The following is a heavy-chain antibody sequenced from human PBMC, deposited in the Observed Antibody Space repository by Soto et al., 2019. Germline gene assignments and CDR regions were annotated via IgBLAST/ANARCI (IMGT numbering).Heavy chain of an antibody. CDR3: ARGLDPIYYDSSGYPRDWFDP. V-gene: IGHV1-8*01. Sequence: KASGYTFTSYDINWVRQATGQGLEWMGWMNPNSGNTGYAQKFQGRVTMTRNTSISTAYMELSSLRSEDTAVYYCARGLDPIYYDSSGYPRDWFDPWGQGTLVTVS. J-gene: IGHJ5*02. D-gene: IGHD3-22*01. CDR2: MNPNSGNT. CDR1: GYTFTSYD.